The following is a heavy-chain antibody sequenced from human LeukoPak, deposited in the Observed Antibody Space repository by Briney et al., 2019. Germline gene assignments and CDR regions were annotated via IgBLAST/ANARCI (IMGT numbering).Heavy chain of an antibody. J-gene: IGHJ4*02. V-gene: IGHV3-23*01. D-gene: IGHD4-23*01. Sequence: GGSLRLSCAASGFTFSSYAMSWVRQAPGKGLEWVSAISGSGGSTYYADSVKGRFTISRDNAKNSLYLQMNSLRAEDTAVYYCAREEYGGNSFDYWGQGTLVTVSS. CDR2: ISGSGGST. CDR1: GFTFSSYA. CDR3: AREEYGGNSFDY.